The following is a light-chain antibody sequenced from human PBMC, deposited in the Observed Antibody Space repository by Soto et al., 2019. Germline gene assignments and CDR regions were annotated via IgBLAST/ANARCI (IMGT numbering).Light chain of an antibody. CDR2: SAS. Sequence: EIVLTQSPATLSLSPGERATLSCRASQSVNYYLAWYQQKPGQAPRLLVYSASRGATGFPARFSGSGSGTDFTLTISSLQSEDFAVYYCQQRSNWITFGQGTRLEIK. J-gene: IGKJ5*01. V-gene: IGKV3-11*01. CDR1: QSVNYY. CDR3: QQRSNWIT.